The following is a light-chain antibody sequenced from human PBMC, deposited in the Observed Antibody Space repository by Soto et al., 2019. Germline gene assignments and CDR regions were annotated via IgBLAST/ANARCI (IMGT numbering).Light chain of an antibody. CDR3: QQYDSYSRT. CDR1: QSISTW. V-gene: IGKV1-5*03. J-gene: IGKJ1*01. Sequence: DIQMTQSPSALSASVGARVPITCRASQSISTWLAWYQQKPGKAPKLLIYKASNLESGVPSRFSGSGSETEFSLTINSLQPDDFATYYCQQYDSYSRTFGQGTKVDIK. CDR2: KAS.